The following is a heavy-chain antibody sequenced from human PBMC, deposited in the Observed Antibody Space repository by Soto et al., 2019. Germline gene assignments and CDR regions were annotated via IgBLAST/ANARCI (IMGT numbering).Heavy chain of an antibody. V-gene: IGHV3-7*01. D-gene: IGHD3-10*01. J-gene: IGHJ4*02. Sequence: GGSLRLSCAASGFTFSSYWMSWVRQAPGKGLEWVANIKQDGSEKYYVDSVKGRFTISRDNAKNSLYLQMNSLRAEDTAVYYCYGSGSYYPFDCWGQGTLVTVSS. CDR2: IKQDGSEK. CDR1: GFTFSSYW. CDR3: YGSGSYYPFDC.